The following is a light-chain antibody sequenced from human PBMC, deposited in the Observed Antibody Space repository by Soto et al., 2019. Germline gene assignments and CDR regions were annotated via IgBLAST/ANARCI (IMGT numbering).Light chain of an antibody. Sequence: TLSCRASQSVSGNLAWYQQKPGQAPRLLIYASSLRATGIPARFSGSGSGTDFTLTISSLQSEDFAVYYCQQYNKWPPLTFGGGTKVDI. V-gene: IGKV3-15*01. CDR1: QSVSGN. J-gene: IGKJ4*01. CDR2: ASS. CDR3: QQYNKWPPLT.